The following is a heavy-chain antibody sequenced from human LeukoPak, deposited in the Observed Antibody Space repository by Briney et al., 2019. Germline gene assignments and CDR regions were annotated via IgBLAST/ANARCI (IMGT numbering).Heavy chain of an antibody. D-gene: IGHD3-22*01. CDR1: ESTFSSFS. J-gene: IGHJ4*02. CDR2: ISGSSSAI. Sequence: GGSLRLSCAASESTFSSFSVNWVRQAPGKGLEWVSYISGSSSAIHYADSVKGRFTISRDNAKNSLYLQMNSLRAEDTAVYYCARGTTSSGSYYFDYWGQGTLVTVSS. CDR3: ARGTTSSGSYYFDY. V-gene: IGHV3-48*04.